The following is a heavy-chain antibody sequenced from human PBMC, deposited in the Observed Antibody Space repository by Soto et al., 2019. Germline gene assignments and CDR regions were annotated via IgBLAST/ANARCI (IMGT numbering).Heavy chain of an antibody. Sequence: QVQLQESGPGLVKPSQTLSLTCTVSGGSISSGNYYWSWIRQHPGKGLEYIGYIYYTGSTYYNPSLKSRVTISADTSQNEFSLKLDSVTAADTAVYYCAREPGSSGWPFDPWGQGSLVTVSS. CDR1: GGSISSGNYY. CDR3: AREPGSSGWPFDP. D-gene: IGHD6-19*01. J-gene: IGHJ5*02. CDR2: IYYTGST. V-gene: IGHV4-31*03.